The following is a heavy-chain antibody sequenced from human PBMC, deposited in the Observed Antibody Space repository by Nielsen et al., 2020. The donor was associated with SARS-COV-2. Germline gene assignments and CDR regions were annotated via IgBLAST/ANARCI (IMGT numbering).Heavy chain of an antibody. D-gene: IGHD2-2*01. CDR2: IYYSGST. Sequence: SETLSLTCTVSGGSISSSRYYWGWIRQPPGTGLEWIGSIYYSGSTYYNPSLKSRVTISVDTSKNQFSLKLSSVTAADTAVYYCAREGYPYYYYGMDVWGQVTTVTVSS. V-gene: IGHV4-39*02. J-gene: IGHJ6*02. CDR1: GGSISSSRYY. CDR3: AREGYPYYYYGMDV.